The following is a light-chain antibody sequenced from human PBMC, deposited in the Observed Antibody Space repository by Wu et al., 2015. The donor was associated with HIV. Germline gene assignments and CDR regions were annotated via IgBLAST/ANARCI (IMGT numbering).Light chain of an antibody. CDR3: QQYNNWPPLIT. J-gene: IGKJ3*01. Sequence: EIVMTQSPATLSVSPGERATLSCRASQSVSTNLVWYQQKPGQAPRLLIYGGSTRATGIPARFSGSGSGTEFTLTTSSMQSEDFALYYCQQYNNWPPLITFGPGTKVDIK. CDR2: GGS. V-gene: IGKV3-15*01. CDR1: QSVSTN.